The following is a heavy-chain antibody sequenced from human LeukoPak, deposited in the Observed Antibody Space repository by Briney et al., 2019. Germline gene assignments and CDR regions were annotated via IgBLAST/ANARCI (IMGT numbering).Heavy chain of an antibody. D-gene: IGHD6-13*01. CDR3: ARDFFPIVDSSWYEIGY. V-gene: IGHV3-30-3*01. CDR2: ISYDGYDK. Sequence: GGSLRLSCAASGFTFNDYVMYWVRQTPGKGLGWVTLISYDGYDKSYADSVRGRFTISRDNSKNTLYLQMDSLRSEDTAVYYCARDFFPIVDSSWYEIGYWGQGTLVTVSS. CDR1: GFTFNDYV. J-gene: IGHJ4*02.